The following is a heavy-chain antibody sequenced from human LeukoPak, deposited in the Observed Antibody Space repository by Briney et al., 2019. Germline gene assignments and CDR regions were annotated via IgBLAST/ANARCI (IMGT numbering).Heavy chain of an antibody. CDR1: GYSFTSYW. J-gene: IGHJ4*02. V-gene: IGHV5-10-1*01. D-gene: IGHD3-9*01. Sequence: GESLRISCKGSGYSFTSYWISWVRQMPGKGLEWMGRIDPSDSYTNYSPSFQGHVTISADKSISTAYLQWSSLKASDTAMYYCARLDPLLRYLDWLPDYWGQGTLVTVSS. CDR3: ARLDPLLRYLDWLPDY. CDR2: IDPSDSYT.